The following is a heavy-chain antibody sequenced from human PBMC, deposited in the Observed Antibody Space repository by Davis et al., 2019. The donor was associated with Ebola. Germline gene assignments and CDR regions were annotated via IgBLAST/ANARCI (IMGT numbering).Heavy chain of an antibody. J-gene: IGHJ4*02. Sequence: GESLKISCAASGFTFSSYAMSWVRQAPGKGLEWVSVIYSGGSTYYADSVKGRFTISRDNAKNSLYLQMNSLRAEDTALYYCAKGQSSSSWYTFDYWGQGTLVTVSS. CDR2: IYSGGST. D-gene: IGHD6-13*01. CDR3: AKGQSSSSWYTFDY. CDR1: GFTFSSYA. V-gene: IGHV3-23*03.